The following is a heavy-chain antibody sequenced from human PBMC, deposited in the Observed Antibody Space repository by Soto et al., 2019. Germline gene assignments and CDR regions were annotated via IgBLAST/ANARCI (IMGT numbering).Heavy chain of an antibody. V-gene: IGHV3-23*01. CDR1: GFTFISYA. CDR2: ISGGGDRT. Sequence: EVQLLESGGGLVQPGGSLRLSCAASGFTFISYAMTWVRQAPGRGLEWVSGISGGGDRTFYADSVKGRFAISRDNSKSTLYLRMNSLRADDTAVFYCARTFRSSSGYYYMDDWGKGTTVTVSS. D-gene: IGHD6-6*01. J-gene: IGHJ6*03. CDR3: ARTFRSSSGYYYMDD.